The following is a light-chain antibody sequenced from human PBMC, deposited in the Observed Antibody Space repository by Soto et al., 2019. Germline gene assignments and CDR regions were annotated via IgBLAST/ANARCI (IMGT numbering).Light chain of an antibody. CDR3: QQYQNCPPLP. J-gene: IGKJ4*01. Sequence: EVLMTQSPATLSVSPGERVTLSCRASQSININLAWYQQKPGQAPRVLIYGASSRASGIPDRFSGSGSGTDFTLTISRLEPDDFAFYYFQQYQNCPPLPFGGGTRVEIK. V-gene: IGKV3D-15*01. CDR1: QSININ. CDR2: GAS.